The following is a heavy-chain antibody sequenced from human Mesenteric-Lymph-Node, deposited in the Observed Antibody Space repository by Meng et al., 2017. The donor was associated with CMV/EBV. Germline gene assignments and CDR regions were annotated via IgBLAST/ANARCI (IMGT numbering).Heavy chain of an antibody. Sequence: GESLKISYAASGFTFSSYAMSWVRQAPGKGLEWVSVSSGSATITHYADSVKGRFTISRDNSKKTLYLQMSSLRLEDTAVYYCAKGLSPTILGVDTLFDYWGQGTLVTVSS. CDR1: GFTFSSYA. CDR3: AKGLSPTILGVDTLFDY. CDR2: SSGSATIT. D-gene: IGHD3-3*01. V-gene: IGHV3-23*01. J-gene: IGHJ4*02.